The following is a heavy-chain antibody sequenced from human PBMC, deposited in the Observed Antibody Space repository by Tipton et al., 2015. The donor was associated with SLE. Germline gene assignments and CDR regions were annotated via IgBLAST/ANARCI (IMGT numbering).Heavy chain of an antibody. D-gene: IGHD3-22*01. CDR1: GGSISSSSYY. Sequence: LRLSCTVSGGSISSSSYYWGWIRQPPGKGLEWIGRIYYSGSTYYNPSLESRVTLSVDTSKNQFSLKLSSVTAADTAVYYGARVRYYDSSGYYYPYFDYWGQGTLVTVSS. CDR2: IYYSGST. V-gene: IGHV4-39*07. J-gene: IGHJ4*02. CDR3: ARVRYYDSSGYYYPYFDY.